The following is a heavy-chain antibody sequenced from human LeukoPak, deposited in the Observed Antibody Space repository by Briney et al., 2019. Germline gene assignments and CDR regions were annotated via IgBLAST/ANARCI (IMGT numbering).Heavy chain of an antibody. CDR2: MNPNSGNT. V-gene: IGHV1-8*03. J-gene: IGHJ2*01. CDR3: ARVPHDYGDYARVWYFDL. Sequence: ASVKVSCKASGYTFTSYDINWVRQATGKGLEWMGWMNPNSGNTGYAQKFQGRVTITRNTSISTAYLELSSLRSEDTAVYYCARVPHDYGDYARVWYFDLWGRGTLVTVSS. D-gene: IGHD4-17*01. CDR1: GYTFTSYD.